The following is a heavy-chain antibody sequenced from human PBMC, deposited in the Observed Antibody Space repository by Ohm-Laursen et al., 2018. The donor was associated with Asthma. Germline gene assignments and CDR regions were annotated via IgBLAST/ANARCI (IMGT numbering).Heavy chain of an antibody. Sequence: SLRLSCAASGFTFSDYYMSWIRQAPGKGLEWVSYISSSGSTIYYADSVKGRFTISRDNAKNSLYLQMNSLRAEDTAVYYCAKGDYYDSSGYYSTFFDYWGQGTLVTVSS. CDR1: GFTFSDYY. V-gene: IGHV3-11*01. J-gene: IGHJ4*02. D-gene: IGHD3-22*01. CDR2: ISSSGSTI. CDR3: AKGDYYDSSGYYSTFFDY.